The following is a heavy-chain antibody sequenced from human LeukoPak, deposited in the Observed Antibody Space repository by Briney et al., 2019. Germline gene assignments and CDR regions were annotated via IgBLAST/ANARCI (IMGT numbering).Heavy chain of an antibody. V-gene: IGHV4-39*07. Sequence: SETLSLTCTVSGGSISSYYWGWIRQPPGKGLEWIGSIYYSGSTYYNPSLKSRVTISVDTSKNQFSLKLSSVTAADTAVYYCARGLRGKFGSGSYYDPWGQGTLVTVSS. D-gene: IGHD3-10*01. J-gene: IGHJ5*02. CDR2: IYYSGST. CDR3: ARGLRGKFGSGSYYDP. CDR1: GGSISSYY.